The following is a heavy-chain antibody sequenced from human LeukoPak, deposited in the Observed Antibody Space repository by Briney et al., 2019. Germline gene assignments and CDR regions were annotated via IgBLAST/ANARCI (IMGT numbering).Heavy chain of an antibody. CDR1: GGSISSSTNW. Sequence: SGTLSLTCAVSGGSISSSTNWWSWVRQPPGKGLEWIGEIYHSGGTNYNPSLKSRITISVDKSQNQFPLKVNSLTAADTAVYYCATNGYYCMDVWGKGTTVTVSS. J-gene: IGHJ6*03. CDR2: IYHSGGT. V-gene: IGHV4-4*02. D-gene: IGHD2-8*01. CDR3: ATNGYYCMDV.